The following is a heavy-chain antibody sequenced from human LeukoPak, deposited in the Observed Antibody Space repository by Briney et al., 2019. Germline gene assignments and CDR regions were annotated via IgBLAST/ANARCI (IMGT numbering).Heavy chain of an antibody. D-gene: IGHD2-2*01. CDR1: VDSIRNYY. J-gene: IGHJ4*02. CDR2: VYYTGSS. V-gene: IGHV4-59*01. CDR3: AGSSKWSFFEF. Sequence: SETLSLTCAVPVDSIRNYYWNWIRQSPGKGLEWIGYVYYTGSSNYHPSLRGRVNMSVAVSRSQVSLTLRSVSDADTAVYYCAGSSKWSFFEFWGQGTRVTVSS.